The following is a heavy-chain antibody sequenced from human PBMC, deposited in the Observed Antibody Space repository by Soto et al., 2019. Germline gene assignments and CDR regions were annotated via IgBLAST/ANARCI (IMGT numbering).Heavy chain of an antibody. CDR2: IRGSGDST. CDR3: ARGGIAMVRGIISYYHVMDV. D-gene: IGHD3-10*01. CDR1: GFTFSSYA. V-gene: IGHV3-23*01. J-gene: IGHJ6*02. Sequence: EVELLESGGGLVQPGGSLRLSCAASGFTFSSYAMSWVRLAPGKGLEWVSGIRGSGDSTYYADAVKGRFTISRDNSKDTLYLEMTSLRDEDTAVYYCARGGIAMVRGIISYYHVMDVWDQGTTVTVSS.